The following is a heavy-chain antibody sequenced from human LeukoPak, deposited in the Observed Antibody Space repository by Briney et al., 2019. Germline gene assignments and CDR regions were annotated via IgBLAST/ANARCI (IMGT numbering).Heavy chain of an antibody. D-gene: IGHD3-10*01. CDR3: ARPELLWFGESLAPNWFDP. CDR2: IYPGNSDT. Sequence: GESLKISCKASGYTFTNYWIGWVRQMPGKGLEWMGIIYPGNSDTRYSASFQGQVTISADKSISTAYLQWSSLKASDTAMYYCARPELLWFGESLAPNWFDPWGQGTLVTVSS. V-gene: IGHV5-51*01. J-gene: IGHJ5*02. CDR1: GYTFTNYW.